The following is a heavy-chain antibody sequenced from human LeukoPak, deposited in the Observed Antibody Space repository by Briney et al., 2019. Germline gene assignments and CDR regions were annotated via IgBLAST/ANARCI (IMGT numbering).Heavy chain of an antibody. CDR1: GFTFSSYW. D-gene: IGHD3-22*01. V-gene: IGHV3-7*01. CDR3: ARDLMPDSSGYPIS. Sequence: PGGSLRLSCAASGFTFSSYWMSWVRQAPGKGLEWVANIKQDGSEKYYVDSVKGRFTISRDNAKNSLCLQMNSLRAEDTAVYYCARDLMPDSSGYPISWGQGTLVTVSS. CDR2: IKQDGSEK. J-gene: IGHJ5*02.